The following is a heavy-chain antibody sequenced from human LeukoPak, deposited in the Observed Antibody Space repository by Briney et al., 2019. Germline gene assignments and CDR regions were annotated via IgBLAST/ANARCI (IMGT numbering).Heavy chain of an antibody. V-gene: IGHV1-69*04. CDR2: SIPILGIA. D-gene: IGHD2-2*01. CDR3: ATDSRIAFRSRYYFDY. CDR1: GGTFSSYA. J-gene: IGHJ4*02. Sequence: SVKVSCKASGGTFSSYAISWVRQAPGQERECMGRSIPILGIANHAQKFQGRVTITADKSTSTAYMELSSLRSEDTAVYYCATDSRIAFRSRYYFDYWGQGTLVTVSS.